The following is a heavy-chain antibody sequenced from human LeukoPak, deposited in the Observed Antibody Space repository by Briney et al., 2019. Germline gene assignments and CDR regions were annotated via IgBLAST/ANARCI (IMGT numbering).Heavy chain of an antibody. D-gene: IGHD6-13*01. CDR2: IYYSGST. CDR1: GGSISSSSYY. J-gene: IGHJ4*02. Sequence: SETLSLTCTVSGGSISSSSYYWGWIRQPPGKGLEWIGSIYYSGSTYYNPSLKSRVTISVDTSKNQFSLKLSSVTAADTAVYYCARDGYSSSLVDYWGQGTLVTVSS. CDR3: ARDGYSSSLVDY. V-gene: IGHV4-39*07.